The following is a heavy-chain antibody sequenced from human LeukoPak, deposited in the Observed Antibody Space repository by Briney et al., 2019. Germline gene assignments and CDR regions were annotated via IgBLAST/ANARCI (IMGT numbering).Heavy chain of an antibody. J-gene: IGHJ4*01. V-gene: IGHV4-59*08. CDR3: ARWKNSGPHFNC. D-gene: IGHD1/OR15-1a*01. CDR1: DDSIHTYY. Sequence: SETLTLSWTACDDSIHTYYLGWFRQPPGKGLEYIGYISYSGSTYYSPSLKSRVTISVDTSKNKFSLNLTSVTAADTAVYYCARWKNSGPHFNCWG. CDR2: ISYSGST.